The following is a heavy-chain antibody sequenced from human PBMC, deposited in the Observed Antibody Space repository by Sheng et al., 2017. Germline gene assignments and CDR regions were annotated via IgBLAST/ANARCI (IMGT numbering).Heavy chain of an antibody. J-gene: IGHJ6*03. Sequence: QVQLVQSGAEVKKPGSSVKVSCKASGGTFSSYAISWVRQAPGQGLEWMGGIIPILGIANYAQKFQGRVTITADKSTSTAYMELSSLRSEDTAVYYCARQHLGTMVRGVIIRRLDNYYYYMDVWGKGTTVTVSS. CDR2: IIPILGIA. V-gene: IGHV1-69*04. D-gene: IGHD3-10*01. CDR1: GGTFSSYA. CDR3: ARQHLGTMVRGVIIRRLDNYYYYMDV.